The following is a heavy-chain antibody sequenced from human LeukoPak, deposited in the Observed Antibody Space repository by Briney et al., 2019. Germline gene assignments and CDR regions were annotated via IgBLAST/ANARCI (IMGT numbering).Heavy chain of an antibody. CDR3: ARDSSSSSFDY. D-gene: IGHD6-6*01. Sequence: GGSLRLSCAASGFTFDDYGMSWVRQAPGKGLEWVSGINWNGGSTGYADSVKGRFTISRDNAKNSLYLQMDSLRAEDTALYYCARDSSSSSFDYWGQGTLVTVSS. CDR2: INWNGGST. J-gene: IGHJ4*02. CDR1: GFTFDDYG. V-gene: IGHV3-20*04.